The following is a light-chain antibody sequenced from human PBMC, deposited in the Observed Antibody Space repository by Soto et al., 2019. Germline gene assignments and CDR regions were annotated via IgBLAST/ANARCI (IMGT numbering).Light chain of an antibody. Sequence: QSALIQPASVSGAPGQSITISCTGTCSDVGGYDYVSWYQQHPSKAPKLMIYEVSNRPSGVSNRFSGSKSGNTASLTISGLQAEDEADYYCSSYTSSSTLEVFGTGTKVTVL. CDR3: SSYTSSSTLEV. CDR1: CSDVGGYDY. CDR2: EVS. V-gene: IGLV2-14*01. J-gene: IGLJ1*01.